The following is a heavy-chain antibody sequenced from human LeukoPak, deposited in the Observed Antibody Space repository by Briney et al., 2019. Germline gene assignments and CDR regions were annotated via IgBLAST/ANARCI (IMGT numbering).Heavy chain of an antibody. J-gene: IGHJ4*02. CDR2: ISSSSSTI. Sequence: PGGSLRLSCAASGFIFSSYSMNWVRQAPGKGLEWVSYISSSSSTIYYADSVKGRFTISRDNAKNSLYLQMNSLRAEDTAVYYCARDGELRYFDWLPTVDFDYWGQGTLVTVSS. CDR1: GFIFSSYS. CDR3: ARDGELRYFDWLPTVDFDY. V-gene: IGHV3-48*01. D-gene: IGHD3-9*01.